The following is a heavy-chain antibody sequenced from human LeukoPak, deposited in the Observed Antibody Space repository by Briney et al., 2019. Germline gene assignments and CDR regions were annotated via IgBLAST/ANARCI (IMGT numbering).Heavy chain of an antibody. CDR2: IYSGGST. J-gene: IGHJ6*02. CDR3: AGEHYDFWSGYSNYYYYGMDV. CDR1: GFTVSSNY. D-gene: IGHD3-3*01. V-gene: IGHV3-66*02. Sequence: GGSLRLSCAASGFTVSSNYMSWVRQAPGKGLERVSVIYSGGSTYYADSVKGRFTISRDNSKNTLYLQMNSLRAEDTAVYYCAGEHYDFWSGYSNYYYYGMDVWGQGTTVTVSS.